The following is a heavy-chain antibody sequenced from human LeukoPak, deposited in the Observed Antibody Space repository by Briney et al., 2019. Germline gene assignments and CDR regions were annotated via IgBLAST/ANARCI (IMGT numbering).Heavy chain of an antibody. V-gene: IGHV4-34*01. Sequence: PSETLSLTCAVYGGSFSNYYWNWIRQSPRKGLEWIGEINHSGSSNYSPSLKSRVTISVDTSKNQFSLNLRSVTAADTAVYYCARGTDGFDYWGQGTLVTVSS. J-gene: IGHJ4*02. CDR1: GGSFSNYY. CDR2: INHSGSS. CDR3: ARGTDGFDY.